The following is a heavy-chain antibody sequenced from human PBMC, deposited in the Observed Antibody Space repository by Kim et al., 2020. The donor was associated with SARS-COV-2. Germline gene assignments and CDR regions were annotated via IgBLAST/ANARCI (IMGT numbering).Heavy chain of an antibody. D-gene: IGHD4-17*01. Sequence: GGSLRLSCAASGFTFSSYSMNWVRQAPGKGLEWVSYISSSSSTIYYADSVKGRFTISRDNAKNSLYLQMNSLRDEDTAVYYCARALYGDYDLGVDYWGQGTLVTVSS. CDR3: ARALYGDYDLGVDY. CDR2: ISSSSSTI. CDR1: GFTFSSYS. V-gene: IGHV3-48*02. J-gene: IGHJ4*02.